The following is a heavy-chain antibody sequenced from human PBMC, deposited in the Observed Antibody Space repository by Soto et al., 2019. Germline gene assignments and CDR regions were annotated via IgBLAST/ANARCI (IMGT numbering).Heavy chain of an antibody. D-gene: IGHD6-13*01. V-gene: IGHV3-7*03. Sequence: GGSLRLSCAASEFTFSSYWMTWVRQAPGKGLEWVANIKQDGSERYYVDSVKGRFTISRDNARNSVYLQMNSLRAEDTAVYYCAGGGAPGTGWFDPWGQGTLVTVSS. J-gene: IGHJ5*02. CDR3: AGGGAPGTGWFDP. CDR1: EFTFSSYW. CDR2: IKQDGSER.